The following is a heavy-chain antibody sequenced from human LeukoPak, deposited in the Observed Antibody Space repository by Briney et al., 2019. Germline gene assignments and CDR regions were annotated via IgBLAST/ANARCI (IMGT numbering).Heavy chain of an antibody. J-gene: IGHJ3*02. Sequence: GASVKVSCKASGGTFSSYAISWVRQAPGQGLEWMGRIIPIFGIANYAQKFQGRVTITAAKSTSTAYMELSSLRSEDTAVYYCARDRGYYYDSSGYYNAFDIWGQGTMVTVSS. CDR1: GGTFSSYA. V-gene: IGHV1-69*04. D-gene: IGHD3-22*01. CDR2: IIPIFGIA. CDR3: ARDRGYYYDSSGYYNAFDI.